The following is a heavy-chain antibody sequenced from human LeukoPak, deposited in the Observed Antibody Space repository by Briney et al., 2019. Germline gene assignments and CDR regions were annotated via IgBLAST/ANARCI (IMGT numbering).Heavy chain of an antibody. CDR1: GYTFTSYG. CDR3: ARDGIAAAGTRGFDP. CDR2: ISAYNGNT. J-gene: IGHJ5*02. V-gene: IGHV1-18*01. D-gene: IGHD6-13*01. Sequence: ASVKVSCKASGYTFTSYGISWVRQAPGQGLEWMGWISAYNGNTNYAQKVQGRVTMTTDTSTSTAYVELRSLRSDDTAVYYCARDGIAAAGTRGFDPWGQGTLVTVSS.